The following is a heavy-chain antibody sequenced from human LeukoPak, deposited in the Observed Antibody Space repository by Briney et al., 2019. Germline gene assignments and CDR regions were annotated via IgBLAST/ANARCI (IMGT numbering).Heavy chain of an antibody. J-gene: IGHJ5*02. D-gene: IGHD3-10*01. CDR3: ARVIYGSGTYYKGWFDP. CDR2: ISYDGSKE. V-gene: IGHV3-30*03. CDR1: GFTFSSYG. Sequence: PGGSLRLSCAASGFTFSSYGMHWVRQAPGKGLEWVAVISYDGSKEYYADSVKGRFTISRDNSKNMLYLQMNGLRAEDTAVYYCARVIYGSGTYYKGWFDPWGQGTLVTVSS.